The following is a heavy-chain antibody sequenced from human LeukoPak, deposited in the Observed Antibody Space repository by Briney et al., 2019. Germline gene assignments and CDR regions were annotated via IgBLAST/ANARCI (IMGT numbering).Heavy chain of an antibody. J-gene: IGHJ4*02. CDR1: GFTFSSYA. CDR2: LDTDGSDT. V-gene: IGHV3-74*01. CDR3: ARDRYPAAREFDY. Sequence: GGSLKLSCAASGFTFSSYAMHWVRQAPGKGLEWVSRLDTDGSDTSYADSVKGRFTISRDNAKNTLYLQMNNLRAEDTAMYYCARDRYPAAREFDYWGQGTLVTVSS. D-gene: IGHD2-2*01.